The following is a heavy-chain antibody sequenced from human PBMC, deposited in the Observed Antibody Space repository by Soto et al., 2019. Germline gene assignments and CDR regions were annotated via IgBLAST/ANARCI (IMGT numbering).Heavy chain of an antibody. CDR2: SSGYNGDT. V-gene: IGHV1-18*01. J-gene: IGHJ6*02. Sequence: QGQLVQSGAEVKKPGASVKVSCKASGYTFTRYGISWVRQAPGQGLEWMGWSSGYNGDTKYAQKLEGRVTMTIDTTTTTAYMELRSLTSDDTAVYYCAKNGQPADDYYGLDVWGQGTTVTVSS. D-gene: IGHD2-2*01. CDR3: AKNGQPADDYYGLDV. CDR1: GYTFTRYG.